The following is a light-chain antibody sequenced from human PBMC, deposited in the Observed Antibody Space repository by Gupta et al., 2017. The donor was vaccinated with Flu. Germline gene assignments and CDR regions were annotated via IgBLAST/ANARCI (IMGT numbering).Light chain of an antibody. J-gene: IGKJ4*01. CDR3: QQYYNHPIT. CDR2: DAS. V-gene: IGKV1-33*01. CDR1: QGIIKY. Sequence: DIQMTQSPSSLSASVGDSVTITCQASQGIIKYLNWYQQRPGKAPKILIYDASNLEKGVPSRFSGSGSGTDFTFTISSLQPEDVATYYCQQYYNHPITFGRGTKVEIK.